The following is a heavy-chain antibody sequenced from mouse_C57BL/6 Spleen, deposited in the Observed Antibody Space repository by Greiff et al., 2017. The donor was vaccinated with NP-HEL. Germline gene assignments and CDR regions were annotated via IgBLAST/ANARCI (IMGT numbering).Heavy chain of an antibody. V-gene: IGHV1-26*01. J-gene: IGHJ4*01. CDR3: ARRGSYGSSRYYAMDY. CDR2: INPNNGGT. CDR1: GYTFTDYY. D-gene: IGHD1-1*01. Sequence: EVQLQQSGPELVKPGASVKISCKASGYTFTDYYMNWVKQSHGKSLEWIGDINPNNGGTSYNQKFKGKATLTVDKSSSTAYMELRSLTSEDSAVYYCARRGSYGSSRYYAMDYWGQGTSVTVSS.